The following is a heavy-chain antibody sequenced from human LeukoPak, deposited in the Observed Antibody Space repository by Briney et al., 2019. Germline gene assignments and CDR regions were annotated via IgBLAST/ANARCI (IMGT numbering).Heavy chain of an antibody. D-gene: IGHD3-22*01. J-gene: IGHJ6*03. CDR3: ARGNYYDSSGYYAADYYYYMDD. V-gene: IGHV1-69*01. CDR1: GGTFSSYA. Sequence: SVKVSCKASGGTFSSYAISWLRQAPGQGLDGMGGIIPIFCSANYAQKFQGRVTITADESSSTAYMELSSLRSEDTAVYYSARGNYYDSSGYYAADYYYYMDDWGKGTTVTISS. CDR2: IIPIFCSA.